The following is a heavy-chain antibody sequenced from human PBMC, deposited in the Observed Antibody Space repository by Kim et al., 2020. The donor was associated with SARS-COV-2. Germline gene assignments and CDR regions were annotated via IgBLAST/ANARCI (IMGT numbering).Heavy chain of an antibody. D-gene: IGHD6-6*01. CDR3: ARQEYSSSSYFDY. Sequence: YADSVKGRFTISRDNSKNTLYLQMNSLRAEDTAVYYCARQEYSSSSYFDYWGQGTLVTVSS. V-gene: IGHV3-33*01. J-gene: IGHJ4*02.